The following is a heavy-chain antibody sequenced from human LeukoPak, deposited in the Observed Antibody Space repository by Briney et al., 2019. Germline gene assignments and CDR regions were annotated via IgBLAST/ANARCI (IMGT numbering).Heavy chain of an antibody. Sequence: ASVKVSCKASGYTFTSYDINWVRQATGQGLEWMGWMNPNSGNTGYAQKFQGRVTITRNTSISTAYMELSSLRSEDTAVYYCARARGERWYLFDYWGQGTLVTVSS. CDR2: MNPNSGNT. D-gene: IGHD2-15*01. V-gene: IGHV1-8*03. CDR3: ARARGERWYLFDY. J-gene: IGHJ4*02. CDR1: GYTFTSYD.